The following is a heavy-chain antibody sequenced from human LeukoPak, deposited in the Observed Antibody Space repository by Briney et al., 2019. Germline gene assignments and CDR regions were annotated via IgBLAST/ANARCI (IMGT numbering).Heavy chain of an antibody. Sequence: GGSLRLSRAASGFTFSTFAMSWVRQAPGKGLEWVSTISGSGGGTFYADSVKGRFTISRDNSKNTLYLQMNSLRAEDTAVYYCAKDYYDSSGFYYAYLGIFDYWGQGTLVTVSS. CDR1: GFTFSTFA. CDR3: AKDYYDSSGFYYAYLGIFDY. D-gene: IGHD3-22*01. CDR2: ISGSGGGT. J-gene: IGHJ4*02. V-gene: IGHV3-23*01.